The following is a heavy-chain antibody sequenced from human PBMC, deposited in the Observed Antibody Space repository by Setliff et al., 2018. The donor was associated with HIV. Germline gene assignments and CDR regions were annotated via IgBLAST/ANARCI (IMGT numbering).Heavy chain of an antibody. CDR2: IWYDGSNK. CDR1: GFTFSDYY. CDR3: AKDLSGYSSQYDALDI. V-gene: IGHV3-30*02. D-gene: IGHD6-13*01. Sequence: PGGSLRLSCAASGFTFSDYYMSWIRQAPGKGLEWVAVIWYDGSNKYYADSVKGRFTISRDNSKNTLYLQMNSLRAEDTAVYYCAKDLSGYSSQYDALDIWGQGTMVTVSS. J-gene: IGHJ3*02.